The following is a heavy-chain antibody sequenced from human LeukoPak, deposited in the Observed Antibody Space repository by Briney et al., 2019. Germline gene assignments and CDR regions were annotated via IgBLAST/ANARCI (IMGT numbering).Heavy chain of an antibody. CDR2: INAGNGNT. CDR3: ARAIYGSGLDNWFDP. D-gene: IGHD3-10*01. J-gene: IGHJ5*02. Sequence: GASVKLSCKASGYTFTSYAMHWVRQAPGQRLEWMGWINAGNGNTKYSQKFQGRVTITRDTSASTAYMELSSLRSEDTAVYYCARAIYGSGLDNWFDPWGQGTLVTVSS. V-gene: IGHV1-3*01. CDR1: GYTFTSYA.